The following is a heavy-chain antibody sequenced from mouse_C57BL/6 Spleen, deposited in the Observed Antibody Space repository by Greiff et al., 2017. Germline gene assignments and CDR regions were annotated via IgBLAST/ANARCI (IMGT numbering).Heavy chain of an antibody. D-gene: IGHD2-5*01. CDR3: ARAYSNYYFDY. Sequence: VQLKESGGGLVKPGGSLKLSCAASGFTFSSYAMSWVRQTPEKRLEWVATISDGGSYTYYPDNVKGRFTISRDNAKNNLYLQMSHLKSEDTAMYYCARAYSNYYFDYWGQGTTLTVSS. CDR1: GFTFSSYA. J-gene: IGHJ2*01. V-gene: IGHV5-4*01. CDR2: ISDGGSYT.